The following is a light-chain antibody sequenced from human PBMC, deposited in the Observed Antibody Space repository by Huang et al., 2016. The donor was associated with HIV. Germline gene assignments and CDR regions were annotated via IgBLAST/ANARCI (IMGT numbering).Light chain of an antibody. CDR3: QQTNNFPLT. Sequence: DIQMTHSPFSVSASVGDRVTITCRASQGVSSWLAWYQQKPGKAPKLLIYAAYSLQRGVHSRFSGGGSGREFTLSISSLQPEDFATYYCQQTNNFPLTFGGGTKVEIK. V-gene: IGKV1D-12*01. J-gene: IGKJ4*01. CDR1: QGVSSW. CDR2: AAY.